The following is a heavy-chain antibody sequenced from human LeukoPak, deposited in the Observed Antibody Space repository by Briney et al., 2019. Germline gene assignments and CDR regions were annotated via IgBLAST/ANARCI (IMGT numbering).Heavy chain of an antibody. Sequence: GGSLRLSCAASGFTFSSYGMHWVRQAPGKGLEWVAVISYDGSNKYYADSVKGRFTISRDNSKNTLYLQMNSLRAEDTAVYYCAKGRDHSDSWGQGILVTVFS. CDR3: AKGRDHSDS. J-gene: IGHJ4*02. CDR1: GFTFSSYG. V-gene: IGHV3-30*18. CDR2: ISYDGSNK.